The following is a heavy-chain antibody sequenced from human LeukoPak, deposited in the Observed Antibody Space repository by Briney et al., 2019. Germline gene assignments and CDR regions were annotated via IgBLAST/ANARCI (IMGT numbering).Heavy chain of an antibody. J-gene: IGHJ4*02. CDR3: ARPDCTNGVCYPFDY. CDR1: GYSFTSYW. D-gene: IGHD2-8*01. CDR2: IYPGDSDT. Sequence: GESLKISCKGSGYSFTSYWIGWVRQMPGKGLEWMGIIYPGDSDTRYSPSFQGQVTISADKSISTAYLQWSSLKASDTAMYYCARPDCTNGVCYPFDYWGQGTLVTVSS. V-gene: IGHV5-51*01.